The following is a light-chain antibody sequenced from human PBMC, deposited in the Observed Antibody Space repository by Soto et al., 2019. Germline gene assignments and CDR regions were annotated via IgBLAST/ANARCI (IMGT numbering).Light chain of an antibody. Sequence: EIVLTQSPGTLSVSPGERVTLSCRASQSVITRYLAWYQQKPGQSPRLLIYGASSRANGIPVRFSGSGSGTDFTLTISGLEPEDFAVYYCQQYDTSPRTFGQGTKVEVK. CDR2: GAS. J-gene: IGKJ1*01. CDR3: QQYDTSPRT. V-gene: IGKV3-20*01. CDR1: QSVITRY.